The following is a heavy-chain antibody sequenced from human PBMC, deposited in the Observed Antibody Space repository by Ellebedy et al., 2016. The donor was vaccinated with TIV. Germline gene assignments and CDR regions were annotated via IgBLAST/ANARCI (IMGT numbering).Heavy chain of an antibody. Sequence: ASVKVSCXASGYSFTSYYMNWVRQAPRQGLEWLGRITPSGDGTSYAHKFQGRITMTTDTSTNTVYLELSSLTSEDTAIYYCAVSAFDYWGQGTLVAVSS. D-gene: IGHD6-19*01. CDR3: AVSAFDY. J-gene: IGHJ4*02. V-gene: IGHV1-46*01. CDR2: ITPSGDGT. CDR1: GYSFTSYY.